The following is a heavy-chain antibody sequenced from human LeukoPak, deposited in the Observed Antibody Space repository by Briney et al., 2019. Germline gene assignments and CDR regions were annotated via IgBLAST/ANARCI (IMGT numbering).Heavy chain of an antibody. CDR1: GFTVSSNY. V-gene: IGHV3-53*01. D-gene: IGHD6-13*01. Sequence: GGSLRLSCAASGFTVSSNYMSWVRQAPGKGLEWVSVIYSGGNTYYADSVKGRFTISRDNSKNTLFLQMNSLRAEDTAVYYCARGAYSSSWYFDYWGQGTLVTVSS. CDR3: ARGAYSSSWYFDY. J-gene: IGHJ4*02. CDR2: IYSGGNT.